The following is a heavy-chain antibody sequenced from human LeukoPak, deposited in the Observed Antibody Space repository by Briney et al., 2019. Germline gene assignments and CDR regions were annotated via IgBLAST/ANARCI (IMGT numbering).Heavy chain of an antibody. J-gene: IGHJ4*02. Sequence: PGGSLRLSCAASGFTFSSDCMHWVRQAPGTGQGLVSRINSDGSSTIYADSVKDRFTIFRENSKNTQYLQMHSLGAEDPAVYYCARGGLSAYCGGDCYTFDYWGQGTLVTVSS. CDR1: GFTFSSDC. D-gene: IGHD2-21*02. CDR3: ARGGLSAYCGGDCYTFDY. CDR2: INSDGSST. V-gene: IGHV3-74*01.